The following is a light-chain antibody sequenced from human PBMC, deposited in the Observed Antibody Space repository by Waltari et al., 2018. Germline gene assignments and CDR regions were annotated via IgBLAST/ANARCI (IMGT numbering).Light chain of an antibody. V-gene: IGKV4-1*01. CDR2: WAS. Sequence: DIVMTQSPDSLAVSLGERPTINCKSRQSVLYSSNNKTYLAWYQQKPGQPPKLLIYWASTREAGVPDRFSGSGSGTDFTLTISSLQAEDVAVYYCQQYYSTPPTFGGGTKVEIK. J-gene: IGKJ4*02. CDR1: QSVLYSSNNKTY. CDR3: QQYYSTPPT.